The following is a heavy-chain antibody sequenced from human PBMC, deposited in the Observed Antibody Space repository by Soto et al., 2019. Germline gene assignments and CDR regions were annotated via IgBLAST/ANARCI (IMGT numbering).Heavy chain of an antibody. CDR2: ISYDGSNK. V-gene: IGHV3-30*18. J-gene: IGHJ4*02. Sequence: GGSLRLSCAASGFTFSSYGMHWVRQAPGKGLEWVAVISYDGSNKYYADSVKGRFTISRDNSKNTLYLQMNSLRAEDTAVYYCAKDFYDASSWSPLAYYFDYWGQGTLVTVSS. CDR3: AKDFYDASSWSPLAYYFDY. D-gene: IGHD6-13*01. CDR1: GFTFSSYG.